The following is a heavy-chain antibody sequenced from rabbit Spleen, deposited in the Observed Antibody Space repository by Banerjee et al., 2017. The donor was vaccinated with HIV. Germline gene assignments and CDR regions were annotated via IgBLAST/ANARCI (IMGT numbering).Heavy chain of an antibody. Sequence: QEQLVESGGGLVQPEGSLTITCKAAGFDFSSSYYMCWVRQAPGKGPEWIACIYGGDGSTYYANWVNGRFTISRSTSLNTVTLQMTSLTVADTATYFCARDTGSSFSSYGMDLWGQGTLVTVS. J-gene: IGHJ6*01. V-gene: IGHV1S47*01. CDR3: ARDTGSSFSSYGMDL. CDR2: IYGGDGST. CDR1: GFDFSSSYY. D-gene: IGHD8-1*01.